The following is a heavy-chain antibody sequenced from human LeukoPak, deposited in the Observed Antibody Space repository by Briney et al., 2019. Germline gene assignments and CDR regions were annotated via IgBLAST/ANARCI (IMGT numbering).Heavy chain of an antibody. J-gene: IGHJ4*02. V-gene: IGHV3-64D*09. Sequence: GGSLRLSCSASGFTFSSYAMRWVRQAPGKGLEYVSGISRNRGSTNYEYSVKGRFTISRDNSKNTLYLQLRSLRTEDPAVYYCVRGHSSSSNYFDYWGQGSLVTVSS. CDR3: VRGHSSSSNYFDY. D-gene: IGHD6-6*01. CDR2: ISRNRGST. CDR1: GFTFSSYA.